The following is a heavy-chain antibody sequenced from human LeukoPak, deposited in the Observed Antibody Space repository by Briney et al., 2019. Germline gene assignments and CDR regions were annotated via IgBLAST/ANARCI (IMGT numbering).Heavy chain of an antibody. D-gene: IGHD1-26*01. V-gene: IGHV4-4*09. CDR1: GASISNYY. CDR2: IHSSGGS. CDR3: ARLGSYHDF. Sequence: SETLSLTCTVSGASISNYYWSWIRQTPEKGLEWMGHIHSSGGSSYYPSLKSRLTLSIETSRNQLSLKLPSVTAADTAVYFCARLGSYHDFWGQGALVTVSS. J-gene: IGHJ4*02.